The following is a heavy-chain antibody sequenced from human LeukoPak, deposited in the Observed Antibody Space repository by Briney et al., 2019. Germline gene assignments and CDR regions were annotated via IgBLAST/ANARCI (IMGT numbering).Heavy chain of an antibody. D-gene: IGHD3-22*01. Sequence: SETLSLTCTVSGSSIRSTYSWGWIRQPPGKGLEWIGNFYHGGRTYYNPSLKGRVIISVDTSNNRFSLKLSSVTAADTAVYYCARTPRYYYDSSGYYYTEYYFDYWGQGTLVTVSS. CDR1: GSSIRSTYS. CDR2: FYHGGRT. CDR3: ARTPRYYYDSSGYYYTEYYFDY. J-gene: IGHJ4*02. V-gene: IGHV4-38-2*02.